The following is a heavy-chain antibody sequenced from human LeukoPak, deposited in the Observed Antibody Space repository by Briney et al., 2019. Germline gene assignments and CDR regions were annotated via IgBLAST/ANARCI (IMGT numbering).Heavy chain of an antibody. CDR3: ARGHQPWGDYPFDY. V-gene: IGHV4-39*07. J-gene: IGHJ4*02. D-gene: IGHD4-17*01. Sequence: SSETLSLTCTVSGGSISSSSYYWGWIRQPPGKGLEWIGSIYYSGSTYYNPSLKSRVTISVDTSKNQFSLKLSSVTAADTAVYYCARGHQPWGDYPFDYWGQGTLVTVSS. CDR2: IYYSGST. CDR1: GGSISSSSYY.